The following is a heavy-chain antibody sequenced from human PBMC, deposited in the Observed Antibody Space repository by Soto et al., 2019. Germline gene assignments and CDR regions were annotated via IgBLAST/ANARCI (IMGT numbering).Heavy chain of an antibody. V-gene: IGHV3-53*01. Sequence: EVQLVESGGGLIQPGGSLRLSCAASGFTVSNNYMSWVRQAPGKGLEWVSLIYSGGCAYYADSVKGRFTISRDNSKNTLYLQMNSLRAEDTAVYYCARKGATLFDWFDPWGQGTLVTVSS. CDR3: ARKGATLFDWFDP. CDR2: IYSGGCA. J-gene: IGHJ5*02. D-gene: IGHD1-26*01. CDR1: GFTVSNNY.